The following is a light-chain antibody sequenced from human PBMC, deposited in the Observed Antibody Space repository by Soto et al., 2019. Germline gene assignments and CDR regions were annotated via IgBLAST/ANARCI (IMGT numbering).Light chain of an antibody. Sequence: QSGLTQPPSASGSPGQSVTISCTGTSSDVGGYNYVSWYQQHPGKAPKLMIYEVNKRPSGVPDRFSGSKSGNTASLTVSGIQDEDEADYYCSSYAGSSNVFGTGTKVTVL. V-gene: IGLV2-8*01. CDR3: SSYAGSSNV. CDR1: SSDVGGYNY. CDR2: EVN. J-gene: IGLJ1*01.